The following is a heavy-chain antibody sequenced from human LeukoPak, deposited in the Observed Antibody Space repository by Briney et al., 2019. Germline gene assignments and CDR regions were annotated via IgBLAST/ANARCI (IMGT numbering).Heavy chain of an antibody. V-gene: IGHV3-23*01. CDR3: AKAKYYGSGSYYPFGY. Sequence: PGGSLRLSCAASGFTFSSFEMSWVRQAPGKGLEWVSTIVGSGGSTHYADSVKGRFTISRDNSKNTLYLQMNNLRAEDTAVYYCAKAKYYGSGSYYPFGYWGQGTLVTVSS. J-gene: IGHJ4*02. D-gene: IGHD3-10*01. CDR1: GFTFSSFE. CDR2: IVGSGGST.